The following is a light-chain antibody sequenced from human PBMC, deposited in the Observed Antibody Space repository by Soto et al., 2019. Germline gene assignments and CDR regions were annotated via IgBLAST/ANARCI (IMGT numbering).Light chain of an antibody. CDR3: QQYNSYSLT. J-gene: IGKJ3*01. CDR1: QSISSW. Sequence: DIQMTQSPSTLSASVGDGVTITCRASQSISSWLAWYQQKPGKAPKLLIYKASSLESGVPSRFSGSGSGTEFTLTISSLQPDDFATYYCQQYNSYSLTFGPGTKVDIK. V-gene: IGKV1-5*03. CDR2: KAS.